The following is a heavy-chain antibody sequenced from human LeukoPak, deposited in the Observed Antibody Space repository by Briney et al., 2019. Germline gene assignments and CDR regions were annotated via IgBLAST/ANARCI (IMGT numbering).Heavy chain of an antibody. V-gene: IGHV3-53*01. D-gene: IGHD3-16*01. CDR2: IYLGNNT. CDR3: ARSLLLGTFDY. CDR1: GYTLTELS. Sequence: ASVKVSCKVSGYTLTELSMHWVRQAPGKGLEWLSVIYLGNNTFYADSVKGRFTISRDNSKNTLYLQMNSLRAEDTAVYYCARSLLLGTFDYWGQGTLVTVSS. J-gene: IGHJ4*02.